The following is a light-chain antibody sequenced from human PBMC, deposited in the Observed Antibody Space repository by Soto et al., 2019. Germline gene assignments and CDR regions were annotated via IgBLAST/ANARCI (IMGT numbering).Light chain of an antibody. V-gene: IGLV2-11*01. CDR1: SNYIGPYNY. J-gene: IGLJ2*01. CDR2: DVD. Sequence: SALTQPRSVSGTPGQSVAISCTGISNYIGPYNYVSWYQQHPGKAPKLIIYDVDKRPSGVPYRFSGSKSGDTASLTISGLQPDDEADYYCCSYADTYVELGGGTKLTVL. CDR3: CSYADTYVE.